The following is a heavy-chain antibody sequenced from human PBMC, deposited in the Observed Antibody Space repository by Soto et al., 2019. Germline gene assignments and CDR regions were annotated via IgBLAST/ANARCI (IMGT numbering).Heavy chain of an antibody. CDR3: AKDRRAGGNSAFYFDF. CDR2: ISATGGGT. Sequence: GGSLRLSCAASGFKFSNYAMSWVRQAPGKGLEWVSLISATGGGTYYADSVKGRFTISRDNSHNTLYLQVHSLTAEDTAVYYCAKDRRAGGNSAFYFDFWGQGAKVTVSS. J-gene: IGHJ4*02. D-gene: IGHD3-16*01. V-gene: IGHV3-23*01. CDR1: GFKFSNYA.